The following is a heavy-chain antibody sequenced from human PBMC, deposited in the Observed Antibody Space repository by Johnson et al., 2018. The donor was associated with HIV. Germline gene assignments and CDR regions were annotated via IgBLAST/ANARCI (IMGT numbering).Heavy chain of an antibody. CDR1: GFTFDDYA. D-gene: IGHD6-13*01. CDR3: ARDPRSSSWYYYSNDAFDI. J-gene: IGHJ3*02. CDR2: ISWNSGSI. V-gene: IGHV3-9*01. Sequence: VHLVESGGGVVQPGRSLRLSCAASGFTFDDYAMHWVRQAPGKGLAWVSGISWNSGSIGYADSVKGRFTISSDNAKNSLYLQMNSLRAEDTAVYYCARDPRSSSWYYYSNDAFDIWGQGTMVTVSS.